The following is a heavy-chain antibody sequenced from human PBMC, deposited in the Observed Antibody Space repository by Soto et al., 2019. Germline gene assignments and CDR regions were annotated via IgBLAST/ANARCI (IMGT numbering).Heavy chain of an antibody. CDR1: GFTFSSYA. D-gene: IGHD5-12*01. J-gene: IGHJ4*02. CDR2: ISGSGGST. CDR3: AKDGDGGGYSGYRDFDY. V-gene: IGHV3-23*01. Sequence: GGSLRLSCAASGFTFSSYAMSWVRQAPGKGLEWVSAISGSGGSTYYADSVKGRFTISRDNSKNTLYLQMNSLRAEDTAVYYCAKDGDGGGYSGYRDFDYWGQGTLVTVSS.